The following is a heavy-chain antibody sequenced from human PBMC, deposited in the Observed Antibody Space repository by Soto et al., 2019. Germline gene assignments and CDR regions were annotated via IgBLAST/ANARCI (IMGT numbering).Heavy chain of an antibody. V-gene: IGHV4-34*01. CDR2: INHSGST. D-gene: IGHD7-27*01. CDR3: ARGWGRIFDY. J-gene: IGHJ4*02. Sequence: PSDTLSLTCAVYGGSISGYYWNWIRQPPGKGLEWIGEINHSGSTNYNPSLKSRVTISVDTSKNQFSLKLSSVTAADTAVYYCARGWGRIFDYWGQGTLVTVSS. CDR1: GGSISGYY.